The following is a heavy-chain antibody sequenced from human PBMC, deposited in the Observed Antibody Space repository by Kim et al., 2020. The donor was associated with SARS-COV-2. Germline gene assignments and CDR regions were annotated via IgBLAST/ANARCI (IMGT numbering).Heavy chain of an antibody. J-gene: IGHJ4*02. Sequence: SETLSLTCTVSGGSISSYYWSWIRQPPGKGLEWIGDIYYSGSTNYNPSLKSRVTISVDTSKNQFSLKLSSVTAADTAVYYCARSFLRRTALWDYWGQGT. CDR3: ARSFLRRTALWDY. CDR1: GGSISSYY. CDR2: IYYSGST. D-gene: IGHD2-21*02. V-gene: IGHV4-59*01.